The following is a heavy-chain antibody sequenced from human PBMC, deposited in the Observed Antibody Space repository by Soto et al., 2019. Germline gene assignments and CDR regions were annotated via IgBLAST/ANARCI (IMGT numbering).Heavy chain of an antibody. D-gene: IGHD5-12*01. CDR1: GFTLSDYY. CDR2: ISSSGSTI. Sequence: GGSLRLSCAASGFTLSDYYMSWIRQAPGKGLEWVSYISSSGSTIYYADSVRGRFTISRDNAKSIAYLQMNSLKTEDTAVYYCTRETVHIVEWGQGTLVTVSS. J-gene: IGHJ4*02. CDR3: TRETVHIVE. V-gene: IGHV3-11*01.